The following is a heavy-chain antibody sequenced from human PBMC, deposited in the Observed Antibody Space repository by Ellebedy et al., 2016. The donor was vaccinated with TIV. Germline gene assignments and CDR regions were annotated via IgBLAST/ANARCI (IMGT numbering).Heavy chain of an antibody. CDR1: GFTFSSYA. CDR2: ISGSGGST. CDR3: AKDPSGGYMDV. V-gene: IGHV3-23*01. D-gene: IGHD3-10*01. Sequence: GESLKISXAVSGFTFSSYAMSWVRQAPGKGLEWVSAISGSGGSTYYADSVKGRFTISRDNSKNTLYLQMNSLRAEDTAVYYCAKDPSGGYMDVWGKGTTVTVSS. J-gene: IGHJ6*03.